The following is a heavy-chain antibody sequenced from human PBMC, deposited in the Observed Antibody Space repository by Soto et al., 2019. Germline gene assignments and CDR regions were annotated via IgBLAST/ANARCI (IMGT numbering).Heavy chain of an antibody. CDR2: ISSSGSTT. V-gene: IGHV3-48*03. Sequence: GSLRLSCAASGFTFSSYEMNWVRQAPVKVLEWVYDISSSGSTTYYADSLKGRFTISRDNAKNTLYLHMNSLRAGDTAIYYCAQDRGMTTVTFHPFQSWRHGTLVTAS. D-gene: IGHD4-17*01. CDR3: AQDRGMTTVTFHPFQS. J-gene: IGHJ1*01. CDR1: GFTFSSYE.